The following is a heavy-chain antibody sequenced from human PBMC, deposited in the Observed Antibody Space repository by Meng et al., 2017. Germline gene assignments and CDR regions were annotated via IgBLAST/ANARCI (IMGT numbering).Heavy chain of an antibody. V-gene: IGHV3-30*04. D-gene: IGHD1-26*01. Sequence: GESLKISCAASGFTFSSYAMHWVRQAPGKGLEWVAVISYDGSNKYYADSVKGRFTISRDNSKNTLYLQMNSLRAEDTAVYDCARDQEKGGATLADYWGQGTLVTVSS. CDR1: GFTFSSYA. CDR2: ISYDGSNK. CDR3: ARDQEKGGATLADY. J-gene: IGHJ4*02.